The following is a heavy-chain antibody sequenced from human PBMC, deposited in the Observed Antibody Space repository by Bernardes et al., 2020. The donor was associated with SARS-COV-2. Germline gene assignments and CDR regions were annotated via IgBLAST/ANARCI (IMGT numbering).Heavy chain of an antibody. Sequence: ASVKVSCKASGYTFTVSDINWVRQTAGRGLEWMAYVNPGSGARGSAQKFQGRIRASTDISTETAFLELDSLAPEDTAVYYCARAVWGKVWGQGSLLLVSS. J-gene: IGHJ4*02. CDR3: ARAVWGKV. V-gene: IGHV1-8*01. CDR1: GYTFTVSD. CDR2: VNPGSGAR. D-gene: IGHD3-16*01.